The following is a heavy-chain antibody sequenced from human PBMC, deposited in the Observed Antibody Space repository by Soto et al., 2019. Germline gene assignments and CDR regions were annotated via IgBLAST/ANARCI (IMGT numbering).Heavy chain of an antibody. CDR2: IDPSDSNS. Sequence: PGEYLKIYCKGSGCSFTTYWITWVRQMPGKGLEWMGRIDPSDSNSDSNSNYSPSFQGHVTFSADKSISTAHLQWSSLKASDTAMYYCATGYSSSSNWFDPWGQGALVTVSS. CDR1: GCSFTTYW. CDR3: ATGYSSSSNWFDP. J-gene: IGHJ5*02. D-gene: IGHD6-6*01. V-gene: IGHV5-10-1*01.